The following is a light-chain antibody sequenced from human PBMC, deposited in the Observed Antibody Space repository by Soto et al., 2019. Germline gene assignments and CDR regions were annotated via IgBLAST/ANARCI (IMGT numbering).Light chain of an antibody. J-gene: IGKJ5*01. V-gene: IGKV1-33*01. CDR2: EAS. Sequence: DIQMTQSPSSLSASVGDRVTITCQASQAINDYLTWYQQKPGKAPKLLIYEASNLETGVPSRFSGSGSGTHVTFTISSLQPEDIATYYCQQYDNLPITFGQGTRLEIK. CDR1: QAINDY. CDR3: QQYDNLPIT.